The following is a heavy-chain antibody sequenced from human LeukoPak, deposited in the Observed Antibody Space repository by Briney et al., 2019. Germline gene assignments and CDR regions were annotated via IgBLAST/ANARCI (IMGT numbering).Heavy chain of an antibody. CDR3: ARGRIAAADPYYFDY. Sequence: SQTLSLTCTVSGDSISSGAYYWSWIRQPPGKGLEWVGYFYGSGSASYNPSLKSRVTISVDRSKNQFSLKLSSVTAADTAVYYCARGRIAAADPYYFDYWGQGTLVTVSS. V-gene: IGHV4-30-2*01. CDR1: GDSISSGAYY. D-gene: IGHD6-13*01. CDR2: FYGSGSA. J-gene: IGHJ4*02.